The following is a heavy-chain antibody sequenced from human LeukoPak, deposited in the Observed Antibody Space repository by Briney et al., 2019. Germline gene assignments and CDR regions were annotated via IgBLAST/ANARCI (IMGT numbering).Heavy chain of an antibody. V-gene: IGHV3-15*01. CDR1: GFTFSNAW. D-gene: IGHD3-9*01. CDR2: IKSKTDGGTT. J-gene: IGHJ4*02. CDR3: TTQGPYDILTGFGYYFDY. Sequence: GGSLRLSCAASGFTFSNAWMSGVRQAPGEGLEWVGRIKSKTDGGTTDYAAPVKGRFTISRDDSKNTLYLQMNSLKTEDTAVYYCTTQGPYDILTGFGYYFDYWGQGTLVTVSS.